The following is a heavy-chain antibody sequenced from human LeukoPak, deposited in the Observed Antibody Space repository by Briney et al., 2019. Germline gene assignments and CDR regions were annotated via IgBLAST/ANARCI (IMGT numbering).Heavy chain of an antibody. CDR3: AREKRYCSSTSSLHDAFDI. V-gene: IGHV4-59*01. CDR2: IYYSGST. D-gene: IGHD2-2*01. CDR1: GGSISSYY. Sequence: VKPSETLSLTCTVSGGSISSYYWSWIRQPPGKGLEWIGYIYYSGSTNYNPSLKSRVTISVDTSKNQFSLKLSSVTAADTAVYYCAREKRYCSSTSSLHDAFDIWGQGTMVTVSS. J-gene: IGHJ3*02.